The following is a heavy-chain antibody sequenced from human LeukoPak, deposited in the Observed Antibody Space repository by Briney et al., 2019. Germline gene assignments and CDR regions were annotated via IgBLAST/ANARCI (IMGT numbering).Heavy chain of an antibody. V-gene: IGHV5-51*01. D-gene: IGHD6-13*01. J-gene: IGHJ4*02. CDR2: IYPGYSDT. CDR1: GSRFATYW. CDR3: ARHPSSSSRDRFDY. Sequence: GGSLQISCQGSGSRFATYWIGGVRPVPGKGLEWMGIIYPGYSDTRYRPSFQGQFTISADESISTAYLQWSSLKASDTAMYYCARHPSSSSRDRFDYWGQGTLVTVSS.